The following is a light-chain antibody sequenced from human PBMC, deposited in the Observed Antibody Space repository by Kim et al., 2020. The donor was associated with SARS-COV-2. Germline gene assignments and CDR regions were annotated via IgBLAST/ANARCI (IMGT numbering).Light chain of an antibody. J-gene: IGKJ1*01. CDR1: AGVRHN. Sequence: SPGEGATLSSGASAGVRHNVGLDQQKPGQSPRLLNYGGSTRATGIPARFSGSASGTEFNLPISSLQSEDFAIYYCQHYNNIPPWTFGQGTKVDIK. V-gene: IGKV3D-15*02. CDR2: GGS. CDR3: QHYNNIPPWT.